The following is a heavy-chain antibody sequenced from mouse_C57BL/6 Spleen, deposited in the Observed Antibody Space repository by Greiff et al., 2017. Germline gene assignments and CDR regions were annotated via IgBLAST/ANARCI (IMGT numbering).Heavy chain of an antibody. D-gene: IGHD1-1*01. J-gene: IGHJ4*01. V-gene: IGHV5-17*01. CDR3: ARDGIAMDY. CDR1: GFTFSDYG. CDR2: ISSGSSTI. Sequence: EVQLVESGGGLVKPGGSLKLSCAASGFTFSDYGMHWVRQAPEKGLEWVAYISSGSSTIYYADKVKGRFTISRDNAKNTLFLQLTSLRSEDTAMFYCARDGIAMDYWGQGTSLTVSS.